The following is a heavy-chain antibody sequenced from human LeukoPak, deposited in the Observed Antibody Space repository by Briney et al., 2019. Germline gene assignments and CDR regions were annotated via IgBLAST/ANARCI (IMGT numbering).Heavy chain of an antibody. D-gene: IGHD4-17*01. J-gene: IGHJ4*02. CDR1: GFTFSSYW. CDR3: ARETVTTWIDY. Sequence: GGSLRLSCAASGFTFSSYWMHWVRQAPGKGLVWVSRINSDGSSTSYADSVKGRFTISRDNAKNTLYLQMNSLRAEDTAVYYCARETVTTWIDYWGQGTLVTVSS. CDR2: INSDGSST. V-gene: IGHV3-74*01.